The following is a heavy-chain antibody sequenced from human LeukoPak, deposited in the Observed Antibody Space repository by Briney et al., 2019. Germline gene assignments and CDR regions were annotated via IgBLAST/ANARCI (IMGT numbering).Heavy chain of an antibody. J-gene: IGHJ4*02. Sequence: GGSLRLSCAASGFTFSSYGMHWVRQAPGNGLEWVANIKQDGSEKYYVDSVKGRFTICRDNAKNSLYLQMNSLRAEDTAVYYCARDRARARQYLLDGDFDYWGQGTLVTVSS. CDR2: IKQDGSEK. CDR1: GFTFSSYG. CDR3: ARDRARARQYLLDGDFDY. D-gene: IGHD4-11*01. V-gene: IGHV3-7*01.